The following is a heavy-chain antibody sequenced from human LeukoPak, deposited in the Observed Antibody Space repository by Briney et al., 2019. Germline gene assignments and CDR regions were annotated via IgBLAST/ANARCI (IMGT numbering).Heavy chain of an antibody. V-gene: IGHV4-39*01. CDR3: ARLGGEWGLGYYDSSALRYFDY. D-gene: IGHD3-22*01. CDR2: IYYSGST. J-gene: IGHJ4*02. CDR1: GGSISSSSYY. Sequence: PSETLSLTCTVSGGSISSSSYYWGWIRQPPGKGLEWIGSIYYSGSTYYNPSLKSRVTISVDTSKNQFSLKLSSVTAADTAVYYCARLGGEWGLGYYDSSALRYFDYWGQGTLVTVSS.